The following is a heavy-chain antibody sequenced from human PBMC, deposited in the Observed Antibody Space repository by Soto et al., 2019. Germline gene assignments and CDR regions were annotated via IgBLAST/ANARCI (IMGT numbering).Heavy chain of an antibody. CDR3: ATGISVWGSPGMDV. V-gene: IGHV1-24*01. Sequence: ASVKVSCKVSGYTLTELSMHWVRQAPGKGLEWMGGFDPEDGETIYAQKFQGRVTMTEDTSTDTAYMELSSLRSEDTAVYYCATGISVWGSPGMDVWGQGTTVTVSS. CDR1: GYTLTELS. J-gene: IGHJ6*02. CDR2: FDPEDGET. D-gene: IGHD3-16*01.